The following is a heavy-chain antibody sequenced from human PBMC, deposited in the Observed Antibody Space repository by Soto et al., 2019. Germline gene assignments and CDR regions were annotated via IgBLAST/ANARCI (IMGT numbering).Heavy chain of an antibody. V-gene: IGHV3-23*01. J-gene: IGHJ4*02. CDR2: ISGSGGST. Sequence: EVQLLESGGGLVQPGGSLRLSCAASGFTFSSYAMSWVRQAPGKGLEWVSAISGSGGSTYYADSVKVRFTISRDNSKNTRYLQMNSLRAEDTAVYYCAPHLWFGELYYWGQGTLVTVSS. CDR3: APHLWFGELYY. D-gene: IGHD3-10*01. CDR1: GFTFSSYA.